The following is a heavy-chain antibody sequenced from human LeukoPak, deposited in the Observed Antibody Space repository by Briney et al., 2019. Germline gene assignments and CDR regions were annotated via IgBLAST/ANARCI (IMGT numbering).Heavy chain of an antibody. CDR2: ISSSSSYI. Sequence: GPLRLSCAASGFTFSSYAMHWVRQAPGKGLEWVSSISSSSSYIYYADSVKGRFTISRDNAKNSLYLQMNSLRAEDTAVYCWARAGEKAFHLCPEINYWGQGTLVTVSS. V-gene: IGHV3-21*01. CDR3: ARAGEKAFHLCPEINY. CDR1: GFTFSSYA. D-gene: IGHD5-24*01. J-gene: IGHJ4*02.